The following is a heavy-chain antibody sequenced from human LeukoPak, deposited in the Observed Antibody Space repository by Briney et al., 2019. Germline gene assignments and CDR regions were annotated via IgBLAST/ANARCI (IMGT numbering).Heavy chain of an antibody. CDR1: GDSVSSNSAA. CDR2: TYYRSKWYN. Sequence: SQTLSLTCAISGDSVSSNSAAWNWIRQSPSRGLEWLGRTYYRSKWYNDYAVSVKSRITINPDTSKNQFSLQLNSVTSEDTAVYYCARARPKYNWNDLYYYYYMDVWGKGTTVTVSS. J-gene: IGHJ6*03. V-gene: IGHV6-1*01. CDR3: ARARPKYNWNDLYYYYYMDV. D-gene: IGHD1-1*01.